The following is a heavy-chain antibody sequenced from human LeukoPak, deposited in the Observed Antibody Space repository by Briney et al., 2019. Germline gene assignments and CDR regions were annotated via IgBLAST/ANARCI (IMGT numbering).Heavy chain of an antibody. J-gene: IGHJ6*03. CDR2: INPNSGGT. CDR3: ARDLKNTMVRGRYMDV. D-gene: IGHD3-10*01. V-gene: IGHV1-2*02. CDR1: GYTFITYG. Sequence: ASVKVSCKASGYTFITYGITWVRPAPGQGREWMGWINPNSGGTNFAQKFQGRVTMTRDTSISTAYMELSRLRSDDTAVYYCARDLKNTMVRGRYMDVWGKGTTVTVSS.